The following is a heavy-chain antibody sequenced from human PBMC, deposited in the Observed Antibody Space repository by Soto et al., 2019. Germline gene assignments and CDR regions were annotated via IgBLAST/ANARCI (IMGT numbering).Heavy chain of an antibody. CDR1: GGSVSSGSYY. D-gene: IGHD4-17*01. CDR2: IYYSGST. J-gene: IGHJ4*02. V-gene: IGHV4-61*01. CDR3: AREDWDGDYYGSLYYFDY. Sequence: SETLSLTCTVSGGSVSSGSYYWSWIRQPPGKGLEWIGYIYYSGSTNYNPSLKSRVTISVDTSKNQFSLKLSSVTAADTAVYYCAREDWDGDYYGSLYYFDYWGQGTLVTVSS.